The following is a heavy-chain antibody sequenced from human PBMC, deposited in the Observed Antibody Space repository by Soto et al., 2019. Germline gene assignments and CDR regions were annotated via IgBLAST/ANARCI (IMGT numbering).Heavy chain of an antibody. V-gene: IGHV3-30-3*01. CDR3: AREAQAEWLLPRVPSVY. CDR2: ISYDGSNK. CDR1: GFTFSSYA. D-gene: IGHD3-22*01. Sequence: GGSLRLSCAASGFTFSSYAMHWVRQDPGKGLEWVAVISYDGSNKYYADSVKGRFTISRDNSKNTLYLQMNSLRAEDTAVYYCAREAQAEWLLPRVPSVYWGQGTLVTVSS. J-gene: IGHJ4*02.